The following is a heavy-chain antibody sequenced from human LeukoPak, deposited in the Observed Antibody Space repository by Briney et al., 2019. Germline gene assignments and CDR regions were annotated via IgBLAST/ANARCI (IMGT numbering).Heavy chain of an antibody. D-gene: IGHD3-3*01. V-gene: IGHV1-3*01. CDR2: INAGNGNT. CDR1: GYTFTSYA. J-gene: IGHJ6*04. CDR3: ARGGGQQRFLEWFPGTMDV. Sequence: GASVKVSCKASGYTFTSYAKHWVRQAPGQRLEWMGWINAGNGNTKYSQKFQGRVTITRDTSASTAYMELSSLRSEDTAVYYCARGGGQQRFLEWFPGTMDVWGKGTTVPVSS.